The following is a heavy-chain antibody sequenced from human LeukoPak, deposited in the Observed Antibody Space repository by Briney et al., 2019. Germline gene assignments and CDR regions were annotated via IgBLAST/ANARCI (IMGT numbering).Heavy chain of an antibody. CDR3: ARNLGSRDSYNPPNLFDN. CDR1: GGTFSSYA. J-gene: IGHJ4*02. V-gene: IGHV1-69*13. D-gene: IGHD5-24*01. CDR2: IIPIFHTA. Sequence: ASVKVSCKASGGTFSSYAISWVRQAPGQGLEWMGGIIPIFHTANYAQKFQGRVTITADDSTSTAYMELSSLRSEDTAVYYCARNLGSRDSYNPPNLFDNWGQGTLVTVSS.